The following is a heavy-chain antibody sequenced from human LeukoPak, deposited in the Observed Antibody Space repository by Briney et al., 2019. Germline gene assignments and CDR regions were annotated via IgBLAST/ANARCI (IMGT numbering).Heavy chain of an antibody. J-gene: IGHJ4*02. CDR1: GFMFSIYA. Sequence: GGSLRLSCVASGFMFSIYAMTWVRQAPGKGPEYVSTINAVDANTYYADSVRGRFTVSRDNSKNTLYLHMSSLRAEDTAVYYCAKQFLETNWGQGTLVTVSS. V-gene: IGHV3-23*01. D-gene: IGHD1-1*01. CDR3: AKQFLETN. CDR2: INAVDANT.